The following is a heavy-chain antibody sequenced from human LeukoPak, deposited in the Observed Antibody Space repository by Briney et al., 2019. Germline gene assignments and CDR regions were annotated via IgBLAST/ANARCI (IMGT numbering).Heavy chain of an antibody. CDR3: AKGGKWDVTPFDY. Sequence: GGSLRLSCAASEFTFSSYSMNWVRQAPGKGLEWVSTISGGGGSTYYADSVKGRFTISRDNSKNTLYLQVNSLRAEDTAVYYCAKGGKWDVTPFDYWGQGTLVTVSS. CDR1: EFTFSSYS. CDR2: ISGGGGST. J-gene: IGHJ4*02. D-gene: IGHD1-26*01. V-gene: IGHV3-23*01.